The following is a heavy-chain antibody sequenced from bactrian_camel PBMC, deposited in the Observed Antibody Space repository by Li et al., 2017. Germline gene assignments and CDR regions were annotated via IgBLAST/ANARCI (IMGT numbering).Heavy chain of an antibody. Sequence: HVQLVESGGGSVQAGGSLRLSCKMPEDIFWSYSMGWLRQVAGKEREEVALIDNGGRTTYYADFVGGRFTVSLDNAKNTVYLQMNSMKPEDTAMYYCAARRPTDEWWSLQETLYFYWGQGTQVTVS. CDR1: EDIFWSYS. CDR2: IDNGGRTT. D-gene: IGHD2*01. J-gene: IGHJ4*01. CDR3: AARRPTDEWWSLQETLYFY. V-gene: IGHV3S54*01.